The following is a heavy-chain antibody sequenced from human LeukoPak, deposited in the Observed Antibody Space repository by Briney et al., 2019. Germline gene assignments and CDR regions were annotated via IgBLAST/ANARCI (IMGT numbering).Heavy chain of an antibody. Sequence: PSETLSLTCTVSGGSISSGTYYWVWIRQSPGKGLEWIGSIFYGGSTYYNPSLKSRGTMSIDTTENQLSLKLTSVTAADTAVYYCARGVVPNSWSFDYWGRGTLVTVSS. J-gene: IGHJ4*02. CDR2: IFYGGST. CDR1: GGSISSGTYY. V-gene: IGHV4-39*07. D-gene: IGHD6-13*01. CDR3: ARGVVPNSWSFDY.